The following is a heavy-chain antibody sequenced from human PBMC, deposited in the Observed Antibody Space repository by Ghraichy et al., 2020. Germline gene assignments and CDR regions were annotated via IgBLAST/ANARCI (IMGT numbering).Heavy chain of an antibody. Sequence: LSLTCAASGFTFSSYSMNWVRQAPGKGLEWVSSISSSSSYIYYADSVKGRFTISRDNAKNSLYLQMNSLRAEDTAVYYCARALIEGRGGNAFDIWGQGTMVTVSS. J-gene: IGHJ3*02. D-gene: IGHD3-16*01. CDR2: ISSSSSYI. CDR3: ARALIEGRGGNAFDI. V-gene: IGHV3-21*01. CDR1: GFTFSSYS.